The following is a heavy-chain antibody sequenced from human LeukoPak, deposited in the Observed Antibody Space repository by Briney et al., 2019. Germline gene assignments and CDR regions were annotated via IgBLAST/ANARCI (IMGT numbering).Heavy chain of an antibody. D-gene: IGHD3-3*01. J-gene: IGHJ4*02. CDR3: ARGPNAPPTIFGVVIDKESRNYYFDY. CDR1: GGSFSGYY. Sequence: PSETLSLTCAVYGGSFSGYYWSWIRQPPGKGLEWIGEINHSGSTNYNPSLKSRVTISVDTSKNQFSLKLSSVTAADTAVYFCARGPNAPPTIFGVVIDKESRNYYFDYWGQGTLVTVSS. CDR2: INHSGST. V-gene: IGHV4-34*01.